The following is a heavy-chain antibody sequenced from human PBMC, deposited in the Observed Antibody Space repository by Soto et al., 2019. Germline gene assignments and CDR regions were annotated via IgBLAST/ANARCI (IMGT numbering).Heavy chain of an antibody. J-gene: IGHJ4*02. CDR2: IYYNGNT. CDR1: GGSINTYY. Sequence: QVQLQESGPGLVKPSETLSLTCTVSGGSINTYYWNWIRQPPGKGLAWSAYIYYNGNTDSNPSLEGRVTISLDTHKNQLSLELSSVTAADTAVYYCARGYHGYSYANFDYWGQGILVTVSS. D-gene: IGHD5-18*01. CDR3: ARGYHGYSYANFDY. V-gene: IGHV4-59*01.